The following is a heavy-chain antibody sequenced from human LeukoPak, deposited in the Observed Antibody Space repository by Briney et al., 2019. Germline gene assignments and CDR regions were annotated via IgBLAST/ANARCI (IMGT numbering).Heavy chain of an antibody. J-gene: IGHJ3*02. CDR2: ISGSGAFT. CDR1: GFTFSNYG. D-gene: IGHD2-15*01. Sequence: PGGSLRLSCAASGFTFSNYGMHWVRQAPGKGLEWVSGISGSGAFTYYADSVKGRFTISRDNSKNTLFLQINSLRAEDTAVYYCARGYCSGGSCYPRGAFDMWGQGTMVTVSS. CDR3: ARGYCSGGSCYPRGAFDM. V-gene: IGHV3-23*01.